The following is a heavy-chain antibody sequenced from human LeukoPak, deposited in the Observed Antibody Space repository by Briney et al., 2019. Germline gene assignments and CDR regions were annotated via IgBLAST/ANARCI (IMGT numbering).Heavy chain of an antibody. V-gene: IGHV4-39*01. J-gene: IGHJ4*02. CDR3: ARLSRIAAAGLY. Sequence: SETLSLTCTVSGGSISSSSYYWGWIRQPPGKGLEWIGSIYYSGSTYYNPSLKSRVTISVDTSKNQFSLKLSSVTAADTAVYYCARLSRIAAAGLYWGQGTLVTVSP. CDR1: GGSISSSSYY. D-gene: IGHD6-13*01. CDR2: IYYSGST.